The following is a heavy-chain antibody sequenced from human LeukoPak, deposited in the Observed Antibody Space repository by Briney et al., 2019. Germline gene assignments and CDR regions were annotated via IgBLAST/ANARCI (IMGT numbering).Heavy chain of an antibody. CDR2: ISSSGSTI. Sequence: GGSLRLSCAASGFTFNSYALHWVRQAPGKGLEWVSYISSSGSTIYYADSVKGRFTISRDNAKNSLYLQMNSLRAEDTAVYYCARDGNWNDVVWFDPWGQGTLVTVSS. J-gene: IGHJ5*02. D-gene: IGHD1-1*01. CDR3: ARDGNWNDVVWFDP. V-gene: IGHV3-48*04. CDR1: GFTFNSYA.